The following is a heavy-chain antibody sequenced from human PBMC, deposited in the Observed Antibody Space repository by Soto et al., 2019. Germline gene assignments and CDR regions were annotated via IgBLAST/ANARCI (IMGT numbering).Heavy chain of an antibody. CDR3: ARVFGAGTFDF. CDR2: VNPNSGNT. J-gene: IGHJ5*01. CDR1: GYTFSTYD. V-gene: IGHV1-8*01. D-gene: IGHD3-3*01. Sequence: ASVKVPCKAAGYTFSTYDIHWVRQATGHGLEWMGWVNPNSGNTGSAQNFRGRVTMTRNTAISTAYMELSGLRSEDTAIYYCARVFGAGTFDFWGQGTRVTVAS.